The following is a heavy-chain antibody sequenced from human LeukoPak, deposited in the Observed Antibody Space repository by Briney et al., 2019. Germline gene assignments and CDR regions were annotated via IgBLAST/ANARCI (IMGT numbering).Heavy chain of an antibody. CDR2: INSDGSST. Sequence: GGSLRLSCAASGFTVSSNYMSWVRQAPGKGLVWVSRINSDGSSTSYADSVKGRFTISRDNAKNTLYLQMNSLRAEDTAVYYCARVEFRHYYGSGSYSNFIDYWGQGTLVTASS. D-gene: IGHD3-10*01. J-gene: IGHJ4*02. V-gene: IGHV3-74*01. CDR1: GFTVSSNY. CDR3: ARVEFRHYYGSGSYSNFIDY.